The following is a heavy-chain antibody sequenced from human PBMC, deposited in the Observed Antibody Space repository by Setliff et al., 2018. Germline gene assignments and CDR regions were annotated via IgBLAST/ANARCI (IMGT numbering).Heavy chain of an antibody. CDR2: INTKTGNP. Sequence: GASVKVSCKASGYTFTSYSINWVRQAPGQGLAWMGWINTKTGNPTYAQGFTGRFVFSLDTSVSTAYLQISSLKAEDTAVYYCAREMGVCDSSGYLSYWGQGTLVTVSS. D-gene: IGHD3-22*01. V-gene: IGHV7-4-1*02. CDR3: AREMGVCDSSGYLSY. CDR1: GYTFTSYS. J-gene: IGHJ4*02.